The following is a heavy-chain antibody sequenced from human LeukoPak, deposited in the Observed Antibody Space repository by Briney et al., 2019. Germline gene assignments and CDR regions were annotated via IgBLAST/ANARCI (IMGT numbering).Heavy chain of an antibody. CDR1: GYTFTGYY. Sequence: ASVKVSCKASGYTFTGYYMHWVRQAPGQGLEWMGWINPNSGGTNYAQKFQGWVTMTRDTSISTAYMELSRLRSDDTAVYYCARGERWLQSRTFDYWGQGTLVTVSS. CDR3: ARGERWLQSRTFDY. J-gene: IGHJ4*02. V-gene: IGHV1-2*04. D-gene: IGHD5-24*01. CDR2: INPNSGGT.